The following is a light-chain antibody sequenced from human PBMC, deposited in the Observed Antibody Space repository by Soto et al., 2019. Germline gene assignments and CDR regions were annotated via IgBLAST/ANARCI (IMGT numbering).Light chain of an antibody. CDR2: EGS. J-gene: IGLJ3*02. CDR3: CSFTTSNTWV. V-gene: IGLV2-23*01. Sequence: QSALTQPASVSGSPGQSITISCTGVSSDVGGYYFVSWYQHHSGKAPKLMIYEGSKRPSGVSNRFSGSKSDNTASLTISGLQAEDEADYYCCSFTTSNTWVFGGGTKLTVL. CDR1: SSDVGGYYF.